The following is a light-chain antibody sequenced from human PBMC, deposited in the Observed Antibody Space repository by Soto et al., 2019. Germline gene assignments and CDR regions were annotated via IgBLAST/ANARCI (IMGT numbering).Light chain of an antibody. CDR1: SSDVGSYNL. CDR2: EVS. Sequence: QSVLTRPASVSGSPGQSITISCTGTSSDVGSYNLVSWYQQHPGKAPKLMIYEVSKRPSGVSNRFSGSKSGNTASLTISGLQAEDEADYYCCSYAGSSTFAYVFGTGTKVTVL. J-gene: IGLJ1*01. CDR3: CSYAGSSTFAYV. V-gene: IGLV2-23*02.